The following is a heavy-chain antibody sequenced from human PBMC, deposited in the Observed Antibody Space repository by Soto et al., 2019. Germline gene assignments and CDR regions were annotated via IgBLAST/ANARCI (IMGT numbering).Heavy chain of an antibody. CDR3: ARTTAVPNTLRSRYFFDY. V-gene: IGHV4-61*01. D-gene: IGHD4-17*01. Sequence: SETLSLTCSVSGGSVSDKTYYWSWIRQPPGKRLEWIGYVYYSGTTNYNPSLKSRVTISVDLSKNRFSLRLSSVTTADTALYYCARTTAVPNTLRSRYFFDYWGPGTLVTVS. J-gene: IGHJ4*02. CDR1: GGSVSDKTYY. CDR2: VYYSGTT.